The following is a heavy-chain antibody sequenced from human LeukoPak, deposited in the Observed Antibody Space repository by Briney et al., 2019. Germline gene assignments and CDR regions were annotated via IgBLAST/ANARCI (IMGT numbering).Heavy chain of an antibody. J-gene: IGHJ4*02. CDR3: ARAIAAAGGPYFDY. CDR1: GGSISSYY. D-gene: IGHD6-13*01. V-gene: IGHV4-59*01. Sequence: PSETLSLTCTVSGGSISSYYWSWIRQPPGKGLEWIGYIYYSGSTNYKPSLKSRVTISVDTSKNQFSLKLSSVTAADTAVYYCARAIAAAGGPYFDYWGQGTLVTVSS. CDR2: IYYSGST.